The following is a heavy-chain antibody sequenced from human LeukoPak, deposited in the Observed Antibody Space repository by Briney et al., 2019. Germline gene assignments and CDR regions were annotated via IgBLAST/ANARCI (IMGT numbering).Heavy chain of an antibody. J-gene: IGHJ4*02. V-gene: IGHV4-59*01. Sequence: KPSETLSLTCAVYGGSFSGYYWSWIRQPPGKGLEWIGYIYYSGSTNYNPSLKSRVTISVDTSKNQFSLKLSSVTAADTAVYYCARAQRAAYNWNYFDYWGQGTLVTVSS. CDR2: IYYSGST. D-gene: IGHD5-24*01. CDR3: ARAQRAAYNWNYFDY. CDR1: GGSFSGYY.